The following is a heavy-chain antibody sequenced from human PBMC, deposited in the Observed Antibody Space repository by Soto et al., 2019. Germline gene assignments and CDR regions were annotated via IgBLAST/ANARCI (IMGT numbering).Heavy chain of an antibody. Sequence: QVQLGQSGPEVKKPGSSVKVSCKASGDSVRMYGFSWVRQAPGQGLEWMGGIIPFFGTANYAQKFQDRVTITADESTNTVYLELSNLRHEDTAIYFCARDGGKHMLLSPFAHWGQGGLVTVS. CDR1: GDSVRMYG. V-gene: IGHV1-69*12. CDR3: ARDGGKHMLLSPFAH. J-gene: IGHJ4*02. CDR2: IIPFFGTA. D-gene: IGHD2-21*01.